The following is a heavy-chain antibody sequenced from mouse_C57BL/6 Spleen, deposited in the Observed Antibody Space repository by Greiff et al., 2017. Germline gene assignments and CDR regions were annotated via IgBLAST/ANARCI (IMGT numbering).Heavy chain of an antibody. D-gene: IGHD2-4*01. Sequence: QVQLKQPGAELVMPGASVKLSCKASGYTFTSYWMHWVKQRPGQGLEWIGEIDPSDSYTNYNQKFKGKSTLTVDKSSSTAYMQLSSLTSENSAVYYCARSGDYDEGFAYWGQGTTLPVSS. CDR1: GYTFTSYW. CDR2: IDPSDSYT. J-gene: IGHJ2*01. V-gene: IGHV1-69*01. CDR3: ARSGDYDEGFAY.